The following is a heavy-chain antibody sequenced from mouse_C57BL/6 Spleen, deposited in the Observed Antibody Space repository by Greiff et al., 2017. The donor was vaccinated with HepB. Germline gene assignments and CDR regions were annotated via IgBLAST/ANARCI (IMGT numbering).Heavy chain of an antibody. J-gene: IGHJ1*03. CDR1: GFNIKDYY. Sequence: EVQLQQSGAELVRPGASVKLSCTASGFNIKDYYMHWVKQSPEQGLEWIGRIDPEDGDTEYAPKFQGKATMTADTSANTAYLQLSTLTSEDTAVYYCTTYPWWDFDVWGTGTTVTVSS. CDR3: TTYPWWDFDV. V-gene: IGHV14-1*01. CDR2: IDPEDGDT.